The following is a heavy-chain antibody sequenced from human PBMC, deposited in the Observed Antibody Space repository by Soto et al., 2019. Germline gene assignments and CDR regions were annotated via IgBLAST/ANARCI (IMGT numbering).Heavy chain of an antibody. CDR3: ARDWWEEPAGKETVSQFDY. CDR2: IWSDGTKK. J-gene: IGHJ4*02. CDR1: GFAFSNYG. V-gene: IGHV3-33*01. D-gene: IGHD6-13*01. Sequence: QVHLVESGGGVVQPGRSLTLSCTASGFAFSNYGIHWVRKAPGRGLEWVAVIWSDGTKKFYAGSVRGRFTISRDNSKNTIYLQMNSLRAEDTAVYYCARDWWEEPAGKETVSQFDYWGQGTLVTVSS.